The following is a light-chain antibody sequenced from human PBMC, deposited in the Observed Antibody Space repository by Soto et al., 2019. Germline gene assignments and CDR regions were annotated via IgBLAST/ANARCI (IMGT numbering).Light chain of an antibody. V-gene: IGKV3-11*01. CDR2: DAS. J-gene: IGKJ1*01. CDR3: QQRSDWPPWT. Sequence: EIVLTQSPATLSLSPGEGATLSCRASQSISSYLAWYQQKPGQAPRLLIYDASSRATGIPARFSGSGSGTDFTPTIRSLEPEDFAVYYCQQRSDWPPWTFGQGTKVEIK. CDR1: QSISSY.